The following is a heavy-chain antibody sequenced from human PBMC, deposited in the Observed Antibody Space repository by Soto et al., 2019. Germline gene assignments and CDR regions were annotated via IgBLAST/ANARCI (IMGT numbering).Heavy chain of an antibody. V-gene: IGHV3-30-3*01. CDR3: ARDQSSWFNSYSYYGMDV. CDR2: ISYDGSNK. D-gene: IGHD6-13*01. Sequence: QVQLVESGGGVVQPGRSLRLSCAASGFTFSSYAMHWVRQAPGKGLEWVAVISYDGSNKYYADSVKGRFTISRDNSKNTLYLKMNSLRAEDTAVYYCARDQSSWFNSYSYYGMDVWGQGTTVTVSS. J-gene: IGHJ6*02. CDR1: GFTFSSYA.